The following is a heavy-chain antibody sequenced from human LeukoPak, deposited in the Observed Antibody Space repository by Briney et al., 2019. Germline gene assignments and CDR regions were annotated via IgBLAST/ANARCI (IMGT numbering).Heavy chain of an antibody. Sequence: PSETLSLTCTVSGGSISSYYWSWIRQPPGKGLEWIGYIYYSGTTNYNPSLKSRVTISVDTSKNQFSLKLSSVTAADTAVYYCARGHDCGGDCFPTIGYWGQGTLVTVSS. D-gene: IGHD2-21*01. CDR3: ARGHDCGGDCFPTIGY. CDR2: IYYSGTT. V-gene: IGHV4-59*01. J-gene: IGHJ4*02. CDR1: GGSISSYY.